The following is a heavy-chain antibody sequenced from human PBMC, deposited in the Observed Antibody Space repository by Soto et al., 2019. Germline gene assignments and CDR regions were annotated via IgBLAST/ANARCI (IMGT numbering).Heavy chain of an antibody. Sequence: QVQLVESGGGVVQPGRSLRLSCAASGFTFSSYAMHWVRQAPGKGLEWVAVISYDGSNKYYADSVKGRFTISRDNSKNTLYLQMNSLRAEDTAVYYCARGGYNDNSPKRNQIDYWGQGTLVTVSS. CDR3: ARGGYNDNSPKRNQIDY. V-gene: IGHV3-30-3*01. J-gene: IGHJ4*02. D-gene: IGHD3-9*01. CDR2: ISYDGSNK. CDR1: GFTFSSYA.